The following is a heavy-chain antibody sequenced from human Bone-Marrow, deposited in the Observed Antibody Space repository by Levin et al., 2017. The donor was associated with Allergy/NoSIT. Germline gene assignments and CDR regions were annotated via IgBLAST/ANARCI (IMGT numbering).Heavy chain of an antibody. CDR1: GGSISNGAYY. J-gene: IGHJ5*02. Sequence: PSETLSLTCTVSGGSISNGAYYWTWIRQAPGKGLEWLGYIYHTGNTFYNPSLESRLNISVDSSKNQFSLKLTSVTAADTAVYFCARAGSSLKQLALNWFDPRGQGALVSVSS. CDR2: IYHTGNT. CDR3: ARAGSSLKQLALNWFDP. D-gene: IGHD6-6*01. V-gene: IGHV4-30-4*01.